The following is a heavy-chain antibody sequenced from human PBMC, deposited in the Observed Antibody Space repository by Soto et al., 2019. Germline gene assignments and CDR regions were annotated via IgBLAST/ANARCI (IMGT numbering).Heavy chain of an antibody. V-gene: IGHV4-34*01. CDR1: GGSFSGYY. CDR3: ARGYHGSGSYYWHYYMDV. Sequence: SETLSLTCAVYGGSFSGYYWSWIRQPPGKGLEWIGEINHSGSTNYNPSLKSRVTISVDTSKNQFSLKLSSVTAADTAVYYCARGYHGSGSYYWHYYMDVWGKGTTVTVSS. D-gene: IGHD3-10*01. J-gene: IGHJ6*03. CDR2: INHSGST.